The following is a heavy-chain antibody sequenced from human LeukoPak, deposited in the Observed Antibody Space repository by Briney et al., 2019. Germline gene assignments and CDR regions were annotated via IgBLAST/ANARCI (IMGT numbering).Heavy chain of an antibody. J-gene: IGHJ4*02. Sequence: PGGSLRLSCAASGFTFSSYGMHWVRQAPGKGLEWVAFIRYDGSNKYYADSVKGRFTISSDNSKNTLYLQMNSLRAEDTAVYYCAKEGKGSSSPIDYWGQGTLVTVSS. CDR2: IRYDGSNK. CDR1: GFTFSSYG. D-gene: IGHD6-13*01. CDR3: AKEGKGSSSPIDY. V-gene: IGHV3-30*02.